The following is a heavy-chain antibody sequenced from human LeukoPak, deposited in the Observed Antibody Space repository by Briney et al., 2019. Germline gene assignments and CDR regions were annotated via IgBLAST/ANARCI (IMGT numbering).Heavy chain of an antibody. CDR3: ARAVYCSSTSCYTEY. CDR1: GGSISSYY. Sequence: KASETLSLTCTVSGGSISSYYWSWIRQPAGKGLEWIGRIYTSGSTNYNPSLKSRVTMSVDTSKNQFSLKLSSVTAADTAVYYCARAVYCSSTSCYTEYWGQGTLVTVSS. CDR2: IYTSGST. V-gene: IGHV4-4*07. J-gene: IGHJ4*02. D-gene: IGHD2-2*02.